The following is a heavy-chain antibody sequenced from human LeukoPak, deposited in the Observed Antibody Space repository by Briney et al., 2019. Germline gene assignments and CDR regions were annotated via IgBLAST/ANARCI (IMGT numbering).Heavy chain of an antibody. D-gene: IGHD1-7*01. CDR2: IYHSGST. J-gene: IGHJ3*02. V-gene: IGHV4-30-2*06. CDR3: ARPPTGTTDAFDI. Sequence: PSQTLSLTCTVSGGSISSGAYYWSWIRQSPGKGLEWIGYIYHSGSTYYNPSLNSRVTISVDRSKNQFSLKLSSVTAADTAVYYCARPPTGTTDAFDIWGQGTMVTVSS. CDR1: GGSISSGAYY.